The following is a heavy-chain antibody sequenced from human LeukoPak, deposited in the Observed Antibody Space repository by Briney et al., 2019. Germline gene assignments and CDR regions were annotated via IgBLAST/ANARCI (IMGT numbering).Heavy chain of an antibody. V-gene: IGHV4-4*09. Sequence: PSETLSLTCTVSGGSISSYYWSWIRQPPGKGLEWIGYIYTSGSTNYNPSLKSRVTISVDTSKNQFSLKLSSVTAADTAVYYCARGRSEYQLLIDYWGQGTLVTVSS. CDR2: IYTSGST. D-gene: IGHD2-2*01. J-gene: IGHJ4*02. CDR1: GGSISSYY. CDR3: ARGRSEYQLLIDY.